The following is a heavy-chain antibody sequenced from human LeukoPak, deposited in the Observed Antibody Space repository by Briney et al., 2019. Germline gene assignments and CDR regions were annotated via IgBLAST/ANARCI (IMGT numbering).Heavy chain of an antibody. D-gene: IGHD5-18*01. V-gene: IGHV3-30*04. CDR2: ISYDGSNK. CDR1: GFTFSSYA. Sequence: GGSLRLSCAASGFTFSSYAMHWVHQAPGKGLEWVAVISYDGSNKYYADSVKGRFTISRDNSKNTLYLQMNSLRAEDTAVYYCARDWGGDTALADWFDPWGQGTLVTVSS. CDR3: ARDWGGDTALADWFDP. J-gene: IGHJ5*02.